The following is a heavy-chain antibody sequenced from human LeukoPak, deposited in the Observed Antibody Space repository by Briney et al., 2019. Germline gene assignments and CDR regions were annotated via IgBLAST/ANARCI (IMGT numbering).Heavy chain of an antibody. CDR2: ISSSSSYI. J-gene: IGHJ4*02. Sequence: GGSLRLSCAASGFTFSSYSMNWVRQAPGKGLEWVSSISSSSSYIYYADSVKGRFTISRDNAKNSLYLQMNSLRAEDTAVYYCARDAGYCSGGSCYKYFDYWGQGTLVTASS. CDR3: ARDAGYCSGGSCYKYFDY. CDR1: GFTFSSYS. V-gene: IGHV3-21*01. D-gene: IGHD2-15*01.